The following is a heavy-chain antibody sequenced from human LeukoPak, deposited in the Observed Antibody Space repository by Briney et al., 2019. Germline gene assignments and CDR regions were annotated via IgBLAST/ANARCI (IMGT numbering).Heavy chain of an antibody. J-gene: IGHJ4*02. Sequence: SETLSLTCTVSGGSISSSSYYWGWIRQPPGKGLEWIGSIYYSGSTSYNPSLKSRVTISADTSKNHFSLKVSSVTAADTAVYYCARPSGYSGYDYGYWGQGTLVSVSS. D-gene: IGHD5-12*01. CDR3: ARPSGYSGYDYGY. V-gene: IGHV4-39*02. CDR1: GGSISSSSYY. CDR2: IYYSGST.